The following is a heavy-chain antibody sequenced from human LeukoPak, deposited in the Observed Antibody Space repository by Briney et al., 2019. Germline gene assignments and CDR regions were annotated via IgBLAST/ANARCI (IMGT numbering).Heavy chain of an antibody. CDR1: GYTFTSNA. Sequence: ASVKVSCKASGYTFTSNAMNWVRQAPGQGLEWMGWINTSTGNPTYAQGFTGRFVFSLDTSVSTAYLQISSLKAEDTAVYYCARGRRIAAAGSVWFDPWGQGTLVTVSS. CDR3: ARGRRIAAAGSVWFDP. V-gene: IGHV7-4-1*02. D-gene: IGHD6-13*01. J-gene: IGHJ5*02. CDR2: INTSTGNP.